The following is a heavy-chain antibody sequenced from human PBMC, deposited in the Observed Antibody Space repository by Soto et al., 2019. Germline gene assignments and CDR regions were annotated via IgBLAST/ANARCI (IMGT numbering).Heavy chain of an antibody. CDR3: AGGNFRY. CDR1: GYNFNTFD. Sequence: ASVKVSCKASGYNFNTFDIYWLRQATGHGPEWMGWMNPNSGNTGYAQELRGRVTMTRNTSNTTAYMELTSLTSDDTGVYYCAGGNFRYWGQGTLVTVSS. J-gene: IGHJ4*02. V-gene: IGHV1-8*02. CDR2: MNPNSGNT.